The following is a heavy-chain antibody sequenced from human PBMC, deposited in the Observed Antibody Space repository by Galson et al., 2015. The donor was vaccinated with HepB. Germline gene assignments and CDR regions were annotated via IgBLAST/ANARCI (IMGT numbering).Heavy chain of an antibody. V-gene: IGHV3-23*01. CDR1: GFTFSSYA. Sequence: SLRLSCEASGFTFSSYAMSWVRQAPGQGLEWVSAISGSGGSTYYADTVKGRFTISTDTSKNTLYLQMNSLRAEGTAVYYCAKDLWVGNQDGYWGQGTLVTVSS. D-gene: IGHD1-14*01. CDR3: AKDLWVGNQDGY. J-gene: IGHJ4*02. CDR2: ISGSGGST.